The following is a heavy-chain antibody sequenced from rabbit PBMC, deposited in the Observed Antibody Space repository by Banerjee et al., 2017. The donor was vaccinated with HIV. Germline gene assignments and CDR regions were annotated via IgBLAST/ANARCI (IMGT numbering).Heavy chain of an antibody. Sequence: QSLEESGGDLVKPGASLTLTCTASGFSFSGSYYMCWVRQAPGKGLEWIGCIYAGSGSTDYASWVNGRFTISSDNAQNTVDLQMNSLTAVDRATYFCARDYVGGVDDGCAFNLWGQGTLVTVS. CDR3: ARDYVGGVDDGCAFNL. J-gene: IGHJ4*01. CDR1: GFSFSGSYY. CDR2: IYAGSGST. V-gene: IGHV1S40*01. D-gene: IGHD4-2*01.